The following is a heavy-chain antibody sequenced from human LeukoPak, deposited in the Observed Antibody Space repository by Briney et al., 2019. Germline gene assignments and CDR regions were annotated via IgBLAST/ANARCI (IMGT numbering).Heavy chain of an antibody. CDR1: GFTLSSYA. V-gene: IGHV3-23*01. D-gene: IGHD4-17*01. CDR2: ISCSGRDT. Sequence: GGALRLSCAASGFTLSSYALRWVRQAPGKGLEWVSSISCSGRDTFYADSVKGRFTISRGEPKNTLYLQMESLRVEDTAIYYCAERSHGDYYSGTEVSGQGATVTVSS. J-gene: IGHJ6*02. CDR3: AERSHGDYYSGTEV.